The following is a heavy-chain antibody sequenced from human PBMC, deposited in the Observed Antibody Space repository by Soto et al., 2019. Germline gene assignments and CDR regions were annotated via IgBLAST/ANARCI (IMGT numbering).Heavy chain of an antibody. V-gene: IGHV3-30-3*01. CDR3: ARERSSSSSFYYYGMDV. CDR1: GFTFSGYA. D-gene: IGHD6-6*01. Sequence: GGSLRLSCAASGFTFSGYAMHWVGQSPGKGLEWVAVISYDGSNKYYADSVKGRFTISRDNSKNTLYLQMNSLRAEDTAVYYCARERSSSSSFYYYGMDVWGQGTTVTVSS. J-gene: IGHJ6*02. CDR2: ISYDGSNK.